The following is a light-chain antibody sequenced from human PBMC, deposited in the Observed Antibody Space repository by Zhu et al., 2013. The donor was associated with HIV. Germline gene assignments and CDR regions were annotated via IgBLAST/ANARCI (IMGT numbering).Light chain of an antibody. Sequence: DIVMIQSPLSLPVTPGEPASISCRSSQSLLHDNGDNFLDWYLQKPGQSPQLLIYLGSNQASGVPDRFSGSGSGTDFTLKISRVEAEDVGVYYCMQSLQTPKTFGQGTKLEIK. V-gene: IGKV2-28*01. CDR3: MQSLQTPKT. CDR2: LGS. CDR1: QSLLHDNGDNF. J-gene: IGKJ2*01.